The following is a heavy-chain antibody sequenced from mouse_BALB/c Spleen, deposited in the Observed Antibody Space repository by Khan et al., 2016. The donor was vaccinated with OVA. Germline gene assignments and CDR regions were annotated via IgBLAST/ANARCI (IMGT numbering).Heavy chain of an antibody. D-gene: IGHD1-1*01. CDR3: ARTPGYYGSNYFDY. CDR1: GFTFSSYA. J-gene: IGHJ2*01. CDR2: ISSGGSYT. V-gene: IGHV5-9-3*01. Sequence: EVELVESGGGLVKPRGSLKLSCAASGFTFSSYALSWVRQTPEKRLEWVATISSGGSYTYYPDSVKGRFTISRDNAKKTLFLQMSSLRSEDTAMYYCARTPGYYGSNYFDYWGQGSTLTVSS.